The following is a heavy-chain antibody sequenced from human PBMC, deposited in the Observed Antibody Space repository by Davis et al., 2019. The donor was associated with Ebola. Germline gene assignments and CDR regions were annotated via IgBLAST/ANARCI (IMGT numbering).Heavy chain of an antibody. CDR1: GGSISSYY. Sequence: MPSETLSLTCTVSGGSISSYYWSWIRQPPGKGLEWSGYIYYSGSTNYNPSLKSRVTISVDTSKNQFSLKLSSVTAADTAVYYCARMGYYDFWSGAILHYYYGMDVWGQGTTVTVSS. CDR3: ARMGYYDFWSGAILHYYYGMDV. D-gene: IGHD3-3*01. J-gene: IGHJ6*02. CDR2: IYYSGST. V-gene: IGHV4-59*08.